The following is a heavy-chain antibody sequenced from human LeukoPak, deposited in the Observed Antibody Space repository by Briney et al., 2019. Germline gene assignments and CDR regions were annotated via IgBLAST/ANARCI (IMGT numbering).Heavy chain of an antibody. CDR3: ARGQIAARPLDY. CDR2: FDPEDGET. Sequence: ASVKVSCKVSGYTLTELSMHWVRQAPGKGLEWMGGFDPEDGETIYAQKFQGRVTMTEDTSTDTAYMELSSLRSEDTAVYYCARGQIAARPLDYWGQGTLVTVSS. V-gene: IGHV1-24*01. D-gene: IGHD6-6*01. CDR1: GYTLTELS. J-gene: IGHJ4*02.